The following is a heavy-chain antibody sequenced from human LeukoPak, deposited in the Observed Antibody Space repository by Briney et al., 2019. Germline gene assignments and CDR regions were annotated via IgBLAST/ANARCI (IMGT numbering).Heavy chain of an antibody. J-gene: IGHJ5*02. D-gene: IGHD3-22*01. Sequence: GASVKVSCKASGYTFTSYGISWVRQAPGQGLEWMGWISAYNGNTNYAQKLQGRVTITRDTSASTAYMELSSLRSEDTAVYYCARDRGYYVSWFDPWGQGTLVTVSS. CDR3: ARDRGYYVSWFDP. CDR1: GYTFTSYG. CDR2: ISAYNGNT. V-gene: IGHV1-18*01.